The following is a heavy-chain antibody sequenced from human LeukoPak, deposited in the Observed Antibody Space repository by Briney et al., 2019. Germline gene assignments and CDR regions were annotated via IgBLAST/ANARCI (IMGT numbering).Heavy chain of an antibody. Sequence: GGSLRLSCAGSGFTFGSYWMTWVRQAPGRGLEWVANINQDGSEDNYVDSVKGRFTISRDNAKKTVSLQMNSLRPEDTGVYYCARAPSEIGGYYPEYFRHWGQGTLVTVSS. CDR3: ARAPSEIGGYYPEYFRH. CDR2: INQDGSED. D-gene: IGHD3-22*01. V-gene: IGHV3-7*01. CDR1: GFTFGSYW. J-gene: IGHJ1*01.